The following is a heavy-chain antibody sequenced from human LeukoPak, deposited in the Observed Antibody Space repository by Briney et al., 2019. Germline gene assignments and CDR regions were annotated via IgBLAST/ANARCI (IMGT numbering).Heavy chain of an antibody. CDR1: GFTFSSYA. CDR2: ISGSGGNT. V-gene: IGHV3-23*01. CDR3: ALGGGYYYDSSGLNWFDP. J-gene: IGHJ5*02. D-gene: IGHD3-22*01. Sequence: GGSLRLSCAASGFTFSSYAMSWVRQAPGKGLEWVSAISGSGGNTYYADSVKGRFTISRDNSKNTLYLQMNSLRAEDTAVYYCALGGGYYYDSSGLNWFDPWGQGTLVTVSS.